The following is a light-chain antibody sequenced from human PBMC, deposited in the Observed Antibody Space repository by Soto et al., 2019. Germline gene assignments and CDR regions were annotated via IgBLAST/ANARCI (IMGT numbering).Light chain of an antibody. Sequence: EIVLTQSPGTLSLSPGERATLSCRPSQSVSGTYLAWYQQKPGQAPRLLIYASSKRATGIPDRFSGSGSGTDFTLTISRVEPEDFAVYYCQQFDNSQWTFGQGTKVDIK. CDR3: QQFDNSQWT. CDR1: QSVSGTY. V-gene: IGKV3-20*01. CDR2: ASS. J-gene: IGKJ1*01.